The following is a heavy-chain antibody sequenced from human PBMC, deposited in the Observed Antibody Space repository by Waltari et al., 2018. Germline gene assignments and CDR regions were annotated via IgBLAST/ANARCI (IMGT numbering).Heavy chain of an antibody. CDR1: GFTVSTNY. CDR2: IYSGGTT. CDR3: STRHY. J-gene: IGHJ4*02. Sequence: EVQFVESGGDLVRLGGSMRLSCPPSGFTVSTNYMGWVRQAPGKGLGWVSLIYSGGTTYYADSVKGRFTISRDKSNNTLYLQMNSLRAEDTSVYYCSTRHYWGQGTLVTVSS. V-gene: IGHV3-66*01.